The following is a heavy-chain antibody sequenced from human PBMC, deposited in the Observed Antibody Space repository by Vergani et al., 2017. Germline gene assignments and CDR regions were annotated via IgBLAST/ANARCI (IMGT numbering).Heavy chain of an antibody. CDR3: AKEDNWNYDLDY. V-gene: IGHV3-30*18. J-gene: IGHJ4*02. CDR2: ISYGGSNK. CDR1: GFTFSSYG. D-gene: IGHD1-7*01. Sequence: QVQLVESGGGVVQPGRSLRLSCAASGFTFSSYGMHWVRQAPGKGLEWVAVISYGGSNKYYADSVKGRFTISRDNSKNTLYLQMNSLRAEDTAVYYCAKEDNWNYDLDYWGQGTLVTVSA.